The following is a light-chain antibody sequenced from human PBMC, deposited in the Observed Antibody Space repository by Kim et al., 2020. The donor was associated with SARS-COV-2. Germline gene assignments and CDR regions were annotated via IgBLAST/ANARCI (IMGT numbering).Light chain of an antibody. V-gene: IGLV4-60*03. CDR2: LEGSGSY. CDR1: RGHSSYI. CDR3: ETWDSNTRV. Sequence: SVKLTCTLGRGHSSYIIAWHQQQAGKAPRYLMKLEGSGSYNKGSGVPDRFSGSSSGADRYLTISNLQSEDEADYYCETWDSNTRVFGGGTQLTVL. J-gene: IGLJ3*02.